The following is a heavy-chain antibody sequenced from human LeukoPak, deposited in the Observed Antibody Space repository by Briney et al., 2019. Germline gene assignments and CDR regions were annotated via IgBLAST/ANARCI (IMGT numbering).Heavy chain of an antibody. Sequence: ASVKISCKVSGYTFTDYYMHWVQQAPGKGLEWMGLVDPEDGETIYAEKFQGRVTITADTSTDTAYMELSSLRTEDAAVYYCATTKREVTTPPFDYWGQGTLVTVSS. D-gene: IGHD1-14*01. V-gene: IGHV1-69-2*01. CDR1: GYTFTDYY. CDR3: ATTKREVTTPPFDY. CDR2: VDPEDGET. J-gene: IGHJ4*02.